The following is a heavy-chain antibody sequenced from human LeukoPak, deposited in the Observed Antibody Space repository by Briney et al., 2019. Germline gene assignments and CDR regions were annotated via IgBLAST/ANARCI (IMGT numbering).Heavy chain of an antibody. CDR3: ARSYSNYGRGRGFDY. CDR1: GYSISSGYY. D-gene: IGHD4-11*01. Sequence: SETLSLTCTVSGYSISSGYYWGWIRQPPGKGLEWIGSIYHSGSTYYNPSLKSRVTISVDTSKNQFSLKLSSVTAADTAVYYCARSYSNYGRGRGFDYWGQGTLVTVSS. V-gene: IGHV4-38-2*02. CDR2: IYHSGST. J-gene: IGHJ4*02.